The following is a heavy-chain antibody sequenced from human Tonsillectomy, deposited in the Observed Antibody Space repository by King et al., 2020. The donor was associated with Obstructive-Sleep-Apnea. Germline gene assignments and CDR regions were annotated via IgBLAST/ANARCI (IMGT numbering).Heavy chain of an antibody. Sequence: QLQESGPGLVKPSETLSLTCTVSGGSISSYYWSWIRQPPGKGLEWIGYIYYSGSTNYNPSLKSRVTISVDTSKNQFSLKLSCVTAADTAVYYCARHKFPGDYYDSSGYISPYFDYWGQGTLVTVSS. CDR3: ARHKFPGDYYDSSGYISPYFDY. D-gene: IGHD3-22*01. CDR1: GGSISSYY. V-gene: IGHV4-59*08. CDR2: IYYSGST. J-gene: IGHJ4*02.